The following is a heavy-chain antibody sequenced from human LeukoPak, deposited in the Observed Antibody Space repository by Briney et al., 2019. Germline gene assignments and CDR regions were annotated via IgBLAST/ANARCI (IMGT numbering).Heavy chain of an antibody. Sequence: GGSLRLSCVASGFTFRSYEMNWVRQAPGKGLECIAYIYSSGSTTYYADSVKGRFTVSRDNAKNSLYLQMNSLRVEDTAVYYCVRGGYGDYGRGSWGQGTLLTVSS. CDR3: VRGGYGDYGRGS. CDR1: GFTFRSYE. V-gene: IGHV3-48*03. D-gene: IGHD4-17*01. CDR2: IYSSGSTT. J-gene: IGHJ5*02.